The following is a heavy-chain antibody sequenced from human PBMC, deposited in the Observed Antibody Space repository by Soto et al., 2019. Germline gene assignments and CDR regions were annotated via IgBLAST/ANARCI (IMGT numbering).Heavy chain of an antibody. Sequence: EVQLVESVGGLVKPGGSLRLSCAASGCTFSSYSMNWVRQAPGKGLEWVSSISSSSSYIYYADSVKGRFTISRDNAKNSLYLQMNSLRAEDTAVYYCARDSPNYYGSGSNHWYGMDVWGQGTTVTVSS. J-gene: IGHJ6*02. D-gene: IGHD3-10*01. CDR3: ARDSPNYYGSGSNHWYGMDV. CDR1: GCTFSSYS. CDR2: ISSSSSYI. V-gene: IGHV3-21*01.